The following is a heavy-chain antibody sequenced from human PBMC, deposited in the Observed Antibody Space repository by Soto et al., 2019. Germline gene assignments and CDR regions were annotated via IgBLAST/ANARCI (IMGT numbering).Heavy chain of an antibody. CDR3: ARGNYYYYSGMAV. D-gene: IGHD4-4*01. CDR2: IWYDGSNK. CDR1: GFTFSSYG. J-gene: IGHJ6*02. V-gene: IGHV3-33*01. Sequence: QVQLVESGGGVVQPGRSLRLSCAASGFTFSSYGMHWVRQAPGKGLEWVAVIWYDGSNKYYADSVKGRFTISRDNSKNRRNLQMNGRGAEDTAVYYWARGNYYYYSGMAVWGQGTTVTVS.